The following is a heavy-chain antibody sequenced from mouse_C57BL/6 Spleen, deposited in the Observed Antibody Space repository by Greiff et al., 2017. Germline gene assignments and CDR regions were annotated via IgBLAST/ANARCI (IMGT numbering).Heavy chain of an antibody. J-gene: IGHJ2*01. CDR2: IYPGSGST. V-gene: IGHV1-55*01. Sequence: QVQLQQSGAELVKPGASVKMSCTASGYTFTSYWITWVKQRPGQGLEWIGDIYPGSGSTNYTEKFKSKATLTVDTSSSTAYMQLSSLTSEDSAVYYCARPDRGEWGQGTTLTVSS. CDR1: GYTFTSYW. CDR3: ARPDRGE.